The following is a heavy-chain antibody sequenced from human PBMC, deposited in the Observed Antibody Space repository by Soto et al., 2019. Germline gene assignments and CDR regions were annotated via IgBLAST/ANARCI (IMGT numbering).Heavy chain of an antibody. CDR2: INPNNGVT. D-gene: IGHD6-19*01. CDR3: AAAAIPVAGRHPDF. V-gene: IGHV1-2*02. CDR1: GYMFTGFY. J-gene: IGHJ4*02. Sequence: QVKLVQSGAEVKRPGASVRVSCKASGYMFTGFYLHWVRQAPGQGLEWMGWINPNNGVTTYAKNFQGRFTMTRDSSISTAYMELSSLRSDDTAVYFCAAAAIPVAGRHPDFWGQGTVVTVS.